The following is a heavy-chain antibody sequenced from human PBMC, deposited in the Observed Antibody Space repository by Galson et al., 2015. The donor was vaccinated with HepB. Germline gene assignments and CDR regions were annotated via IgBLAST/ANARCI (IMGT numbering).Heavy chain of an antibody. CDR2: SRSKTDGGTI. Sequence: SLRLSCAASGFTFSNAWMSWVRQAPGKGLEWVGRSRSKTDGGTIDYAAPVKGRFTISRDDSKNTTYLEMSSLKSEDTAVYYCTTSIKGTPESDFWGQGTLVSVSS. D-gene: IGHD1-14*01. V-gene: IGHV3-15*01. J-gene: IGHJ4*02. CDR3: TTSIKGTPESDF. CDR1: GFTFSNAW.